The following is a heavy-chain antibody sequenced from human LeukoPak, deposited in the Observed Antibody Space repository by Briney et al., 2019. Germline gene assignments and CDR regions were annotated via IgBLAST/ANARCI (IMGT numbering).Heavy chain of an antibody. D-gene: IGHD4-17*01. J-gene: IGHJ4*02. CDR1: GYSFTAFY. CDR3: ARGYGDYAY. Sequence: ASVKVSCKTSGYSFTAFYIHWVRQAPGQGLEWMGIINPSGGSTTYAQKFQGRVTMTRDTSTSTVYMELSSLRSEDTAVYYCARGYGDYAYWGQGTLVTVSS. CDR2: INPSGGST. V-gene: IGHV1-46*01.